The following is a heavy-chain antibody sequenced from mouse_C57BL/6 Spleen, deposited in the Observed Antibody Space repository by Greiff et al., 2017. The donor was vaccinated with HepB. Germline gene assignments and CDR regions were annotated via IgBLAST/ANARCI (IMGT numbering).Heavy chain of an antibody. CDR2: INPNNGGT. D-gene: IGHD2-4*01. V-gene: IGHV1-26*01. CDR3: ARPLYDYVFAY. J-gene: IGHJ3*01. CDR1: GYTFTDYY. Sequence: EVQLQQSGPELVKPGASVKISCKASGYTFTDYYMNWVKQSPGQSLEWIGDINPNNGGTSYNQKFKGKATLTVDKSSSTAYMELRSLTSEDSAVYYCARPLYDYVFAYWGQGTLVTVSA.